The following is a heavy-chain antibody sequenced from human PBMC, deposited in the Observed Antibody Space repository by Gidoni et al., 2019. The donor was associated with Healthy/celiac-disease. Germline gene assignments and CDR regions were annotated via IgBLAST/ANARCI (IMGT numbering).Heavy chain of an antibody. J-gene: IGHJ4*02. CDR1: GFPFGSYG. CDR3: ARDRNYDFWSGLDY. D-gene: IGHD3-3*01. V-gene: IGHV3-33*01. Sequence: QVQLVESGGGVVQPGRSLRLSCAAYGFPFGSYGMPWVRQAQGKGLEWVAVIWYDGSNKYYADSVKGRFTISRDNSKNTLYLQMNSLRAEDTAVYYCARDRNYDFWSGLDYWGQGTLVTVSS. CDR2: IWYDGSNK.